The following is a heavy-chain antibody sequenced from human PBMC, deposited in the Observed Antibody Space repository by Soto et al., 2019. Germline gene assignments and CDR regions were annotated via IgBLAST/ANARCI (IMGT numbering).Heavy chain of an antibody. D-gene: IGHD3-22*01. CDR3: ARHYYDGNGYYPEA. V-gene: IGHV5-51*01. Sequence: GESLKISCKCSGYDFPTYWIGWLRQTPGRGLEWMGIIYPGDSDTRYSPSFQRQVTISVDKSLSTTYLQWRGLKASDSAKYYCARHYYDGNGYYPEAWGQGTLVTVSS. CDR1: GYDFPTYW. J-gene: IGHJ5*02. CDR2: IYPGDSDT.